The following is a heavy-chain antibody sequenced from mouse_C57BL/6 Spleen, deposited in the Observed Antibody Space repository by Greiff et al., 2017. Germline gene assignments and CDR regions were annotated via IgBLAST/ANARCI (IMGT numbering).Heavy chain of an antibody. Sequence: VQLQQPGAELVKPGASVKMSCKASGYTFTSYWITWVKQRPGQGLEWIGDIYPGSGSTNYNEKFKSKATLTVDTSSSTAYMQLSSLTSEDSAVYYCGRYSRYEGVAYWDFDGWGTGTTVTVSS. J-gene: IGHJ1*03. CDR2: IYPGSGST. CDR1: GYTFTSYW. V-gene: IGHV1-55*01. CDR3: GRYSRYEGVAYWDFDG. D-gene: IGHD2-3*01.